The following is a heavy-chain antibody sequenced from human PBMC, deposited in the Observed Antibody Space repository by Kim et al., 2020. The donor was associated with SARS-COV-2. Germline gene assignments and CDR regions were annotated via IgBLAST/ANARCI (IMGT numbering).Heavy chain of an antibody. V-gene: IGHV1-69*13. CDR1: GGSFGTSG. D-gene: IGHD6-6*01. Sequence: SVKVSCKVSGGSFGTSGFTWVRQDPVQGLDWVGDIIPIFGTKVYAQKFRGRVSFTADESTNTVYMEFTNLKSDDTAVYYCARQLPDGDSAVDIWGQGTKVTVSS. CDR3: ARQLPDGDSAVDI. J-gene: IGHJ3*02. CDR2: IIPIFGTK.